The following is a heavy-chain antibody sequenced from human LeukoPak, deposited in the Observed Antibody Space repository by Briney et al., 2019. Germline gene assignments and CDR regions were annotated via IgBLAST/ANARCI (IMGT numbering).Heavy chain of an antibody. CDR2: ISGSST. CDR1: GFTFSNYA. J-gene: IGHJ4*02. D-gene: IGHD6-13*01. CDR3: AKGVSSLTFSFDY. V-gene: IGHV3-23*01. Sequence: GGALRLSCAASGFTFSNYAMSWVRQAPGKGLEWVSSISGSSTYYADSVKGRFTISRDNSKNTLYLQMNSLRAEDTAIYYCAKGVSSLTFSFDYWGQGTLVTVSS.